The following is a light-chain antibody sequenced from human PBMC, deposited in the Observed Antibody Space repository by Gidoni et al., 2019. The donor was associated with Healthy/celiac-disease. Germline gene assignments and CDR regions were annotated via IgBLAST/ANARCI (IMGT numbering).Light chain of an antibody. CDR3: QQGYSTPLT. CDR2: AAS. J-gene: IGKJ4*01. Sequence: DIQMTQSPSSRSASVGDRVTITCRASQSISSYLNWYQQKPGKAPKLLIYAASSLQSGVPSRFSGSGSGTDFTLTISSLQPEDFATYYCQQGYSTPLTFGGGTKVEIK. CDR1: QSISSY. V-gene: IGKV1-39*01.